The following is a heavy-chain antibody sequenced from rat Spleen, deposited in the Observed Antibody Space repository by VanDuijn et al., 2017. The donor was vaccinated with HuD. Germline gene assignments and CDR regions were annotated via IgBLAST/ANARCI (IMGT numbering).Heavy chain of an antibody. CDR1: GLSFSGYG. CDR2: ISHDGSNT. V-gene: IGHV5-29*01. Sequence: EVQLVESGGGLVQPGRSLKLSCAASGLSFSGYGMAWVRQAPTKGLEWVATISHDGSNTYYRDSVKGRFTLSRDNAKSTLYLQMDSLRSEDTATYYCTTHSSFDYWGQGVMVTVSS. J-gene: IGHJ2*01. D-gene: IGHD1-2*01. CDR3: TTHSSFDY.